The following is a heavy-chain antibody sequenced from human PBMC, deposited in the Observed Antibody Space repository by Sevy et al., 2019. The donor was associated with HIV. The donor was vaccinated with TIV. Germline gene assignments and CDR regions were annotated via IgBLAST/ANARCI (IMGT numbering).Heavy chain of an antibody. D-gene: IGHD2-2*02. Sequence: ASVKVSCKASGYTFTDYFLPWVRQAPGQGLEWMGWINPHSGGTIFAQKFQGRVAMTRDTSISTAYLDLGRLRFDDTAVYYCARGYTGNEEGDYWGQGTLVTVSS. CDR3: ARGYTGNEEGDY. V-gene: IGHV1-2*02. CDR1: GYTFTDYF. CDR2: INPHSGGT. J-gene: IGHJ4*02.